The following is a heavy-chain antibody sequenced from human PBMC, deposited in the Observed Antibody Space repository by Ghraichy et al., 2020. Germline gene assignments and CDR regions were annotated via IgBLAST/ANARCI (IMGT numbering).Heavy chain of an antibody. V-gene: IGHV4-61*03. J-gene: IGHJ4*02. Sequence: SETLSLTCTVSGGSVSSGSCNWSWLRQSPGKGLDWFGYFYYRGSTNYTLSLKIRVTISGDTSKNHLSLKLSSVTAADTSVYYCALETYDCWGGRANNFDYWGQGTLVTVSS. CDR1: GGSVSSGSCN. CDR3: ALETYDCWGGRANNFDY. D-gene: IGHD3-3*01. CDR2: FYYRGST.